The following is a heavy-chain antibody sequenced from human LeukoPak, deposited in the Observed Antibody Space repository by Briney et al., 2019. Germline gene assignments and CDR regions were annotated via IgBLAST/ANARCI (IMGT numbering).Heavy chain of an antibody. V-gene: IGHV3-11*01. CDR2: SSSSGSTM. J-gene: IGHJ4*02. D-gene: IGHD3/OR15-3a*01. Sequence: PGGSLRLSCAASGFTLSDYYMSWIRQAPGKWLEWVSYSSSSGSTMYYADSVKGRFAISRDNAKNSLYLQMNSLRAEDTAVYYCARRRDFIDYWGQGTLVTVSS. CDR3: ARRRDFIDY. CDR1: GFTLSDYY.